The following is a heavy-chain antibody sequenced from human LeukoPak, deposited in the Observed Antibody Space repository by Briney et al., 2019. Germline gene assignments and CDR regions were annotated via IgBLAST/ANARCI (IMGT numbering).Heavy chain of an antibody. J-gene: IGHJ6*03. CDR1: GGSISSYY. V-gene: IGHV4-59*01. Sequence: PSETLSLTCTVSGGSISSYYWSWIRQPPGKGLEWIGYIYYSGSTNYNPSLKSRVTISVDTSKNQFSLKLSSVTAADTAVYYCARSPSGSGRHYYMDVWGKGTTVTVSS. D-gene: IGHD6-25*01. CDR2: IYYSGST. CDR3: ARSPSGSGRHYYMDV.